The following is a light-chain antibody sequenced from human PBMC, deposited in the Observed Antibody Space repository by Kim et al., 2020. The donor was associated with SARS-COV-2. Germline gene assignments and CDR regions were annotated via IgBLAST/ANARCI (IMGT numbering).Light chain of an antibody. V-gene: IGKV3-11*01. J-gene: IGKJ5*01. Sequence: PGGRATLSCRASQTVDTSVAWYQQKPGQAPRLLIYDASKRATGIPARFSGSGSGTDFTLTISSLEPEDFAVYFCQQRSKWPPSITFGQGTRLEIK. CDR2: DAS. CDR1: QTVDTS. CDR3: QQRSKWPPSIT.